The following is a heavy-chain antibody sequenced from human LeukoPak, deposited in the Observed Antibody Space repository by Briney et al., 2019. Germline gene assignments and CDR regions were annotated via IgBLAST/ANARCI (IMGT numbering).Heavy chain of an antibody. J-gene: IGHJ4*02. CDR1: GGSTRSSGFY. Sequence: SETLSLTCTVSGGSTRSSGFYWGWIRQSPGKGLEWIGNIDYAESTYYNPSLKSRITLSADTSKNQLSLRLTSVTAADTAVYYCVRQAGTRTNNWYYFDFWGQGSLVSVSS. V-gene: IGHV4-39*01. D-gene: IGHD1-1*01. CDR2: IDYAEST. CDR3: VRQAGTRTNNWYYFDF.